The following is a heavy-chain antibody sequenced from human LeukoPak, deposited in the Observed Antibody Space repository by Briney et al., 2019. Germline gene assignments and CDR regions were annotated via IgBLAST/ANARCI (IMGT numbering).Heavy chain of an antibody. J-gene: IGHJ5*02. CDR3: AKVRSFDILTGYYKWFDP. V-gene: IGHV3-23*01. CDR2: MSGSGGST. Sequence: PGGPLRLSCEASGFSFSSYAMGWVRQAPGKGLEWVSAMSGSGGSTYYADSVKGRFSISRDNSKNTLYLQMKSLRAEDTAVYYCAKVRSFDILTGYYKWFDPWGQGTPVTVSS. D-gene: IGHD3-9*01. CDR1: GFSFSSYA.